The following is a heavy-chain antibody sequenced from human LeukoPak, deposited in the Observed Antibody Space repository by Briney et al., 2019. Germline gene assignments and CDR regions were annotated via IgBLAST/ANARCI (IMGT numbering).Heavy chain of an antibody. V-gene: IGHV4-34*01. D-gene: IGHD4-17*01. CDR2: INHSGST. CDR1: GGSFSGYY. Sequence: PSETLSLTCAVYGGSFSGYYWSWIRQPPGKGLEWIGEINHSGSTNYNPSLKSRVTISVDTSKNQFSLKLSSVTAADTAVYYCARGWATVTTDYWGQGTLVTVPS. J-gene: IGHJ4*02. CDR3: ARGWATVTTDY.